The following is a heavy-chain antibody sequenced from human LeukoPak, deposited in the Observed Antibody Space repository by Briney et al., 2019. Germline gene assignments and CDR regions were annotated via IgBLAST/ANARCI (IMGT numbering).Heavy chain of an antibody. CDR2: IWYDGSNK. D-gene: IGHD3/OR15-3a*01. V-gene: IGHV3-33*01. CDR3: ARDGTGTGLDY. J-gene: IGHJ4*02. Sequence: GGSLRLSCAASGFTFSSYGMHWVRQAPGKGLEWVAVIWYDGSNKYYADSVKGRFTISRDNSKNTPYLQMNSLRAEDTAVYYCARDGTGTGLDYWGQGTLVTVSS. CDR1: GFTFSSYG.